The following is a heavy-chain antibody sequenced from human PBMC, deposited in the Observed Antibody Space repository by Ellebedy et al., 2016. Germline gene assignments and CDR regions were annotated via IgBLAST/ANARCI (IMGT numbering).Heavy chain of an antibody. CDR2: ISPSGVST. CDR1: GLTFSNYA. J-gene: IGHJ4*02. D-gene: IGHD3/OR15-3a*01. Sequence: GGSLRLSCTASGLTASGLTFSNYAMSWVRQAPGKGLEWVSAISPSGVSTYYADSVRGRFTISRDNSKNTLFLQMNSLKTEDTDVNYRAKRLRRDSGYFDYWGQGTLVTVSS. CDR3: AKRLRRDSGYFDY. V-gene: IGHV3-23*01.